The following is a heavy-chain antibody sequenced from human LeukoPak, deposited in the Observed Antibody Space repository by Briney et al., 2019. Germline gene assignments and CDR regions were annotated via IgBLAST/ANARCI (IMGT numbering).Heavy chain of an antibody. Sequence: GGSLRLSCAASGFTFDDYAMHWVRHAPGKGLEWVSGISWNSGSIGYADSVKGRFTISRDNAKNSLYLQMNSLRAEDTALYYCAKDTVRFSDYYYGMDVWGQGTTVTVSS. D-gene: IGHD3-10*01. J-gene: IGHJ6*02. CDR2: ISWNSGSI. CDR3: AKDTVRFSDYYYGMDV. CDR1: GFTFDDYA. V-gene: IGHV3-9*01.